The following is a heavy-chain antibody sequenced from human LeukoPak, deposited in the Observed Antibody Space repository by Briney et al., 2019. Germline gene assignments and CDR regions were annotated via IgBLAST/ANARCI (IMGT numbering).Heavy chain of an antibody. CDR2: IYYSGST. D-gene: IGHD2-21*01. Sequence: SETLSLTCTVSGGSISSYYWSWIRQPPGKGLEWIGYIYYSGSTNYNPSLKSRVTISVDTSKNQFSLKLSSVTAADTAVYYCASTSDWSYYYYYMDVWGKGTTVTISS. V-gene: IGHV4-59*08. J-gene: IGHJ6*03. CDR1: GGSISSYY. CDR3: ASTSDWSYYYYYMDV.